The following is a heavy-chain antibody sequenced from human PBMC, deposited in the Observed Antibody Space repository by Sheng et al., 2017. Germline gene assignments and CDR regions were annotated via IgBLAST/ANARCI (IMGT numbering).Heavy chain of an antibody. CDR2: IGYDGTFK. CDR1: GFTFSNYG. Sequence: QVQLVESGGGVVLPGGSLRLSCTASGFTFSNYGIHWVRQAPGKGLEWVTFIGYDGTFKAYADSVKGRFTISRDNSMDTVSLQMNSLRREDTALYFCTKGDARPALNNPFDIWGQGTMVSISS. J-gene: IGHJ3*02. CDR3: TKGDARPALNNPFDI. V-gene: IGHV3-30*02.